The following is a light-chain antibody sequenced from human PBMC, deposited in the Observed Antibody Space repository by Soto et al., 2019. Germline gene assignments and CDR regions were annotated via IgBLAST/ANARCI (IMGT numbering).Light chain of an antibody. CDR1: SSDVGGYSY. CDR2: DVS. J-gene: IGLJ1*01. V-gene: IGLV2-14*01. CDR3: ASYTTSSTYV. Sequence: APAQPASVSWSPGQSIALSCTGTSSDVGGYSYVSWYQQQPGKAPKLVISDVSNRPSGVSDRFSGSKSGNTASLTISGLQTEDEADYYCASYTTSSTYVFGTGTKVTVL.